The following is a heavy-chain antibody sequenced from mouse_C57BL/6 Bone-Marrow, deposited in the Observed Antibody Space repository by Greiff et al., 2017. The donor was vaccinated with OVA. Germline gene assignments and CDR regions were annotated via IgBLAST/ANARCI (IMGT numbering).Heavy chain of an antibody. J-gene: IGHJ1*03. CDR1: GFTFTDYY. V-gene: IGHV7-3*01. Sequence: EVKLQESGGGLVQPGGSLSLSCAASGFTFTDYYMSWVRQPPGKALEWLGFIRNKANGYTTEYSASVKGRFTISRDNSQSILYLQMNALRAEDSATYYCARYGSSPWYFDVWGTGTTVTVSS. CDR3: ARYGSSPWYFDV. CDR2: IRNKANGYTT. D-gene: IGHD1-1*01.